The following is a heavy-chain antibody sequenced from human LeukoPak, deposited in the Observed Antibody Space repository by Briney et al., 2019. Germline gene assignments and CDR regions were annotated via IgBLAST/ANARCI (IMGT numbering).Heavy chain of an antibody. CDR2: LYHSGST. Sequence: SETLSLTCTVSGDSITSISSSSYYWGWIRQPPGKGLERIGRLYHSGSTYYTPALKSRVTGFVDTYKHQFSPKLWSVTAAHTAIYYCATEGSYEGPFDYWGQGTLVTVSS. D-gene: IGHD2-15*01. CDR1: GDSITSISSSSYY. J-gene: IGHJ4*02. V-gene: IGHV4-39*07. CDR3: ATEGSYEGPFDY.